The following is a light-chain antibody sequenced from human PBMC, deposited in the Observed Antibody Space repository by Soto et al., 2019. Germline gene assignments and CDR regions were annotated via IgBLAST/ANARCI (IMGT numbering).Light chain of an antibody. Sequence: SYELTQPPSVSVAPGKTASITCGGNNIGGKSVHWYQLKPGQAPVLTIYNDDGRPSGIPERFSGSNSGNTATLTVSWVEAGDEADYYCQVWGSNADPYVVFGGGTKVTVL. CDR3: QVWGSNADPYVV. CDR1: NIGGKS. V-gene: IGLV3-21*04. CDR2: NDD. J-gene: IGLJ2*01.